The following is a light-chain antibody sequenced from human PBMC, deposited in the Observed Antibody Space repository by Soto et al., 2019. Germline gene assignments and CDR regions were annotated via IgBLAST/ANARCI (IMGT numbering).Light chain of an antibody. J-gene: IGKJ1*01. CDR2: GAS. CDR1: QSDSDNS. V-gene: IGKV3-20*01. CDR3: EQYNNWPRT. Sequence: EIVLTQTPGTLSLSQGERATLTCTVSQSDSDNSLAWCPQKPRQAPRLLVYGASNRATGIPDRFSGSGYGTGITPTLSRPEPEDCAVYFFEQYNNWPRTFGQGTKV.